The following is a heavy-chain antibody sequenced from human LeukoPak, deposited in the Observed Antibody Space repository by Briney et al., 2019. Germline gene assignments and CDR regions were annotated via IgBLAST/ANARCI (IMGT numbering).Heavy chain of an antibody. Sequence: PGRSLRLSCAASGFTFSRYGMHWVRQAPGKGLEWLAVIWYDESNSFYADSVKGRFTISRDNSKKTLYLQLNRLRAEDTAVYFCAKSFLELEAYEYYMGVWGKGTPVTVSS. CDR2: IWYDESNS. CDR1: GFTFSRYG. CDR3: AKSFLELEAYEYYMGV. V-gene: IGHV3-33*06. J-gene: IGHJ6*03. D-gene: IGHD1-26*01.